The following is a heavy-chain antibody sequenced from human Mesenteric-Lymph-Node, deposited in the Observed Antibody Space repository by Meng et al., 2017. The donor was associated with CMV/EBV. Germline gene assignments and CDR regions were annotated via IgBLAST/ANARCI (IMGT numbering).Heavy chain of an antibody. CDR1: GGSVSSGSYY. D-gene: IGHD3-16*01. Sequence: SETLSLTCTVSGGSVSSGSYYWSWIRQPPGKGLEWIGYIYYSGSTNYNPSLKSRVTISVDTSKNQFSLKLSSVTAADTAVYYCARGGRGGIYYWGQGTLVTVSS. CDR2: IYYSGST. V-gene: IGHV4-61*01. J-gene: IGHJ4*02. CDR3: ARGGRGGIYY.